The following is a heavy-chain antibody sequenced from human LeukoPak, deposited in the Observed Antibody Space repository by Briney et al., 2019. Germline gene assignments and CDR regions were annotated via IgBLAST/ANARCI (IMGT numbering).Heavy chain of an antibody. CDR1: GGSFSGYY. J-gene: IGHJ4*02. CDR2: IHTSGGT. D-gene: IGHD3-22*01. CDR3: ARDQYYYDSSGYRQFDY. Sequence: SETLSLTCAVYGGSFSGYYWSWIRQPPGKGLEWIGRIHTSGGTNYNPSLKSRVTMSVDTSKNQFSLKLSSVTAADTAVYYCARDQYYYDSSGYRQFDYWGQGTLVTVSS. V-gene: IGHV4-59*10.